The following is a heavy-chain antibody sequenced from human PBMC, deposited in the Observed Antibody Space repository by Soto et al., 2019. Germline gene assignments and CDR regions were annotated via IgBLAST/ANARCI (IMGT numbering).Heavy chain of an antibody. D-gene: IGHD3-22*01. CDR2: SWFDGSIA. J-gene: IGHJ4*02. V-gene: IGHV3-33*01. Sequence: QVQLVESGGGVVQPGRSLRLSCVASGFKFTDYGLNWVRQTPGKGLEWVAISWFDGSIAYYAESVKGRFTISRDDSRNTVYLHMNSLRGEDTAMYYCARDGARIDSSGKFDYWVQGTQVTVSS. CDR3: ARDGARIDSSGKFDY. CDR1: GFKFTDYG.